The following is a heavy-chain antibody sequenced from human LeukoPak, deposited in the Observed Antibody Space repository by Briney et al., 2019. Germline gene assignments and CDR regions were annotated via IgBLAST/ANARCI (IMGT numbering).Heavy chain of an antibody. D-gene: IGHD3-22*01. J-gene: IGHJ4*02. CDR3: ARAYYESSAYRHAVYFDY. CDR1: GYTFNSSY. V-gene: IGHV1-46*02. CDR2: INPSDDST. Sequence: ASVKVSCKASGYTFNSSYMHWVRQAPGQGLEWMGIINPSDDSTRYAQKFQGRVTMTKDTSTNTVYMHLSSLSSDNTAVYYCARAYYESSAYRHAVYFDYWGQGTLVTVSS.